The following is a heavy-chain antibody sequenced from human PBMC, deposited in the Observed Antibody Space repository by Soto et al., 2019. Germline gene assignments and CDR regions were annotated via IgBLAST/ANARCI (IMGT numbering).Heavy chain of an antibody. CDR3: ASRPFYSYGLDV. J-gene: IGHJ6*02. D-gene: IGHD2-21*01. V-gene: IGHV4-30-2*01. CDR2: VYHTGNA. Sequence: PSERLSLTCTVCGGSITTAGYSGGWIRQPPGKALEWIGYVYHTGNAYPKPSLKSRVTISLDRSKNQFSLKMTSVTAADTALYCCASRPFYSYGLDVWGQGTTVTGSS. CDR1: GGSITTAGYS.